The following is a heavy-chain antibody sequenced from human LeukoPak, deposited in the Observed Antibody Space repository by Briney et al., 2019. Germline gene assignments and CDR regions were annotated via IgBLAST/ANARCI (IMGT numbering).Heavy chain of an antibody. Sequence: SETLSLTCTVSGGSISSSSYYWGWIRQPPGKGLEWIGSIYYSGSTYYNPSLKSRVTISVDTSKNQFSLKLSSVTAADTAVYYCARERPTSGSYPRWFDPWGQGTLVTVSS. D-gene: IGHD1-26*01. J-gene: IGHJ5*02. CDR2: IYYSGST. CDR3: ARERPTSGSYPRWFDP. V-gene: IGHV4-39*07. CDR1: GGSISSSSYY.